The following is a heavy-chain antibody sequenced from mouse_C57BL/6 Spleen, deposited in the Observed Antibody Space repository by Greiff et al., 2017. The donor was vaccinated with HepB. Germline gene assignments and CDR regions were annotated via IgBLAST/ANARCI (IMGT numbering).Heavy chain of an antibody. CDR1: GYTFTDYN. J-gene: IGHJ1*03. CDR2: INPNNGGT. V-gene: IGHV1-18*01. CDR3: ARRGYVLFYWYFDV. D-gene: IGHD3-1*01. Sequence: VHVKQSGPELVKPGASVKIPCKASGYTFTDYNMDWVKQSHGKSLEWIGDINPNNGGTIYNQKFKGKATLTVDKSSSTAYMELRSLTSEDTAVYYCARRGYVLFYWYFDVWGTGTTVTVSS.